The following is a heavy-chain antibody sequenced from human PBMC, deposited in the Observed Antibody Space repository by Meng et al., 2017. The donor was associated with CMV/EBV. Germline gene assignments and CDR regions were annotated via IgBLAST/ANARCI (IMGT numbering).Heavy chain of an antibody. D-gene: IGHD5-12*01. J-gene: IGHJ4*02. CDR2: INPSGGST. CDR3: ARDSGYAGGGDY. Sequence: ASVKVSCKASGYTFTSYGISWVRQAPGQGLEWMGIINPSGGSTSYAQKFQGRVTMTRDTSTSTVYMELSSLRSEDTAVYYCARDSGYAGGGDYWGQGTLVTVSS. CDR1: GYTFTSYG. V-gene: IGHV1-46*01.